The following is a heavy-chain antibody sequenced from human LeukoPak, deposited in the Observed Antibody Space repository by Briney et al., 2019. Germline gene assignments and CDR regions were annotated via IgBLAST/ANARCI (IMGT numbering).Heavy chain of an antibody. Sequence: ASVKVSCKVSGYTLTELSMHWVRQAPGKGLEWMGGFDPEDGETIYAQRFQGRVTMTEDTSTDTAYMELSSLRSEDTAVYYCATGTTVTTYSWFDPWGQGTLVTVSS. CDR1: GYTLTELS. J-gene: IGHJ5*02. CDR3: ATGTTVTTYSWFDP. CDR2: FDPEDGET. V-gene: IGHV1-24*01. D-gene: IGHD4-17*01.